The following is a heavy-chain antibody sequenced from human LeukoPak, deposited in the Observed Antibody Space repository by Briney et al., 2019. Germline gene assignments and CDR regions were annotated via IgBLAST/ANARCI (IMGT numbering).Heavy chain of an antibody. D-gene: IGHD3-9*01. Sequence: ASVKVSCKASGYTFTSYAMHWVRQAPGQRLEWMGWINAGNGNTKYSQKFQGRVTITRDTSASTAYMEQSSLRSEDTAVYYCASGILTGYPKYYYYGMDVWGKGTTVTVSS. CDR3: ASGILTGYPKYYYYGMDV. CDR1: GYTFTSYA. CDR2: INAGNGNT. J-gene: IGHJ6*04. V-gene: IGHV1-3*01.